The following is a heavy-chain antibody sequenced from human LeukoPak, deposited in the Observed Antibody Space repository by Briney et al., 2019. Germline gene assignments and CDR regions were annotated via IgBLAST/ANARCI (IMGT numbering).Heavy chain of an antibody. CDR3: ARGGYQLLSTRYMDV. D-gene: IGHD2-2*01. Sequence: SETLSLTCAVYGGSFSGYYWSWIRQPPGKGLEWIGEINHSGSTNYNPSLKSRVTISVDTSKNQFSLKLSSVTAADTAVYYCARGGYQLLSTRYMDVWGKGTTVTVSS. J-gene: IGHJ6*03. CDR1: GGSFSGYY. V-gene: IGHV4-34*01. CDR2: INHSGST.